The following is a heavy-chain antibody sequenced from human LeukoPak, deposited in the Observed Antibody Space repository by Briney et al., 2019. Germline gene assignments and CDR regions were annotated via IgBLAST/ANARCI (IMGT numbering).Heavy chain of an antibody. CDR1: GFTFSNDS. CDR3: AKDQWDY. CDR2: ISGSGDST. J-gene: IGHJ4*02. D-gene: IGHD6-19*01. Sequence: GGSLRLSCAASGFTFSNDSMSWVRQAPGKGLEWVSDISGSGDSTYYADSVKGRFTISRDNSKKTLYLQMSSLRVEDTAVYYCAKDQWDYWGQGTLVTVSS. V-gene: IGHV3-23*01.